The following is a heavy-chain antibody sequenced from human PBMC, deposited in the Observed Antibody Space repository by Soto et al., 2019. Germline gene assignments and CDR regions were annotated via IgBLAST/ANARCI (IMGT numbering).Heavy chain of an antibody. Sequence: QVQLVESGGGVVQPGRSLRLSCAASGFSFSDSNMHWVRKAPGKGLQWVARISKEGTFKYYADSVKGRFTISRDNSENILYLQLNSLSAEDTAVYFCVKGSLPGDYERNFDSWGQGILVTVSS. CDR1: GFSFSDSN. V-gene: IGHV3-30*18. CDR3: VKGSLPGDYERNFDS. J-gene: IGHJ4*02. D-gene: IGHD4-17*01. CDR2: ISKEGTFK.